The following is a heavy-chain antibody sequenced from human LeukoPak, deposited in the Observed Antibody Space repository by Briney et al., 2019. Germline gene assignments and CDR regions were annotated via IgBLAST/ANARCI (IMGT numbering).Heavy chain of an antibody. CDR3: ARGSGYQLLDEYNWFDP. J-gene: IGHJ5*02. D-gene: IGHD2-2*01. V-gene: IGHV4-31*03. CDR2: IYYSGST. Sequence: SETLSLTCTVSGGSISSGGDYWSWIRQHPGKGLEWIGYIYYSGSTYYNPSLKSRVTISVDTSKNQFSLKLSSVTAADTAVYYCARGSGYQLLDEYNWFDPWGQGTLVTVSS. CDR1: GGSISSGGDY.